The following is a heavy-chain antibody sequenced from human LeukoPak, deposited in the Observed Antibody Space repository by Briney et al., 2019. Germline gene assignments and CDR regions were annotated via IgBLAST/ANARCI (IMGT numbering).Heavy chain of an antibody. J-gene: IGHJ3*02. CDR1: GGTFSSYA. V-gene: IGHV1-69*06. Sequence: GASVKVSCKASGGTFSSYAISWVRQAPGQGLEWMGGIIPIFGTANYAQKFQGRVTITADKSTSTAYMELSSLRSEDTAVYYCARQFEGATKDAFDIWGQGTMVTVSS. D-gene: IGHD1-26*01. CDR2: IIPIFGTA. CDR3: ARQFEGATKDAFDI.